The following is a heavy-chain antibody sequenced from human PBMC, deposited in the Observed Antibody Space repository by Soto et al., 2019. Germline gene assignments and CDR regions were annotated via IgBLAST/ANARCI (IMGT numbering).Heavy chain of an antibody. CDR2: ISAYNGNT. V-gene: IGHV1-18*01. D-gene: IGHD1-1*01. J-gene: IGHJ5*02. CDR1: GYTFTSYG. CDR3: GRDEAFKWNDGGWFDP. Sequence: QVQLVQSGAEVKKPGASVKVSCKASGYTFTSYGISWVRQASGQGLEWMGWISAYNGNTKYAQKLQVRVPMTTDTSTSTAYMELRSLGSADTAVYYCGRDEAFKWNDGGWFDPWGQGTRVTVSS.